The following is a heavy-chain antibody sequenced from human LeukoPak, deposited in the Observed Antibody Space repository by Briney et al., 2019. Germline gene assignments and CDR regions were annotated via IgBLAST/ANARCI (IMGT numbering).Heavy chain of an antibody. CDR3: AKEFNTRVDY. Sequence: PGGSLRLSCAASGFTFSSYGMHWVRQAPGKGLEWVAFIRYDGGNKYYADSVKGRFTISRDNSKNTLYLQMNSLRAEDTAVYYCAKEFNTRVDYWGRGTLVTVSS. J-gene: IGHJ4*02. CDR2: IRYDGGNK. V-gene: IGHV3-30*02. CDR1: GFTFSSYG.